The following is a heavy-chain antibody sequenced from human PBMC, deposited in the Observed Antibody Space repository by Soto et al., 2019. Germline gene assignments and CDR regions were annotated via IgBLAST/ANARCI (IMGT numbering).Heavy chain of an antibody. CDR2: ISYDGSNK. J-gene: IGHJ4*02. V-gene: IGHV3-30-3*01. CDR3: ARDLERWLQFRYYFDY. D-gene: IGHD5-12*01. CDR1: GFTFSSYA. Sequence: PGGSLRLSCAASGFTFSSYAMHWVRQAPGKGLEWVAVISYDGSNKYYADSVKGRFTISRDNSKNTLYLQMNSLRAEDTAVYYCARDLERWLQFRYYFDYWGQGTLVTVSS.